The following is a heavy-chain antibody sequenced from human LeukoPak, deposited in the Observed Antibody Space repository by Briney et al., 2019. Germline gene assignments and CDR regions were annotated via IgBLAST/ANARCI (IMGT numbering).Heavy chain of an antibody. J-gene: IGHJ1*01. CDR1: GFTFSSYA. CDR3: ARDRTYYDILTGYYIGAEYFQH. CDR2: ISSSGSTI. D-gene: IGHD3-9*01. V-gene: IGHV3-48*04. Sequence: GGSLRLSCAASGFTFSSYAMSWVRQAPGKGLEWVSYISSSGSTIYYADSVKGRFTISRDNAKNSLYLQMNSLRAEDTAVYYCARDRTYYDILTGYYIGAEYFQHWGQGTLVTVSS.